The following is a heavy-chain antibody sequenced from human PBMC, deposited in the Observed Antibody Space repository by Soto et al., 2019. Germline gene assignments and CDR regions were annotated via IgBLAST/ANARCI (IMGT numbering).Heavy chain of an antibody. CDR3: ARSPNSDYDFWSGPNPHYFDY. J-gene: IGHJ4*02. CDR2: IYYSGST. CDR1: GGSISSYY. D-gene: IGHD3-3*01. V-gene: IGHV4-59*08. Sequence: SETLSLTCTVSGGSISSYYWSWIRQPPGKGLEWIGYIYYSGSTNYNPSLKSRVTISVDTSKNQFSLKLSSVTAADTAVYYCARSPNSDYDFWSGPNPHYFDYWGQGTLVTVSS.